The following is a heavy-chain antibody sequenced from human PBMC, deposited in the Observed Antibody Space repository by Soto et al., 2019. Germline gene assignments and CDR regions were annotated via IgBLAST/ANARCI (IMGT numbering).Heavy chain of an antibody. CDR1: GYSFTSYW. CDR2: IDPSDSYT. Sequence: GESLKISCKGSGYSFTSYWISWVRQMPGKGLEWMGRIDPSDSYTNYSPSFQGHVTISADKSISTAYLQWSSLKASDTAMYYCARQLTIAARHGVWGPGTTVTVSS. V-gene: IGHV5-10-1*01. CDR3: ARQLTIAARHGV. D-gene: IGHD6-6*01. J-gene: IGHJ6*02.